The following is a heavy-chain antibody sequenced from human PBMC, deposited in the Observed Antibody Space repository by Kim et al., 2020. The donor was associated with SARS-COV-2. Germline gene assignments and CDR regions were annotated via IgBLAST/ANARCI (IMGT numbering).Heavy chain of an antibody. CDR3: ARVFYNSGRTNAFDI. J-gene: IGHJ3*02. Sequence: ADAVKCRFTISSDDAQNTLFLKMNSLRAEETAVYYCARVFYNSGRTNAFDIWGQGTMVTVSS. V-gene: IGHV3-74*01. D-gene: IGHD3-10*01.